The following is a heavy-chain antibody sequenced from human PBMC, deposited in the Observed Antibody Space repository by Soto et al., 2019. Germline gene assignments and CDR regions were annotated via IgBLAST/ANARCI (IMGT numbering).Heavy chain of an antibody. CDR1: GGSISSGDYY. CDR2: IYYSGST. D-gene: IGHD3-22*01. J-gene: IGHJ4*02. V-gene: IGHV4-30-4*01. CDR3: ASLGDSSGYYYGYYFDY. Sequence: QVQLQESGPGLVKPSQTLSLTCTVSGGSISSGDYYWSWIRQPPGKGLEWIGYIYYSGSTYYNPSLKSRVTISVDTSKNQFSLKLSSVTAADTAVYYCASLGDSSGYYYGYYFDYWGQGTLVTVSS.